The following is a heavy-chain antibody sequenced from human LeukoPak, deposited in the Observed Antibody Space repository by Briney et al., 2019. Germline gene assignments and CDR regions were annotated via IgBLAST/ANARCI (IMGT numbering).Heavy chain of an antibody. CDR2: IYSGGST. D-gene: IGHD5-24*01. J-gene: IGHJ4*02. Sequence: PGGSLRLSCAASGFTVSSNYMSWVRQAPGKGLEWVSVIYSGGSTYYVDSVKGRFTISRDNSKNTLYLQMNSLRAEDTAVYYCARGVALRSDGWTPPVYWGQGTLVTVSS. CDR1: GFTVSSNY. CDR3: ARGVALRSDGWTPPVY. V-gene: IGHV3-66*01.